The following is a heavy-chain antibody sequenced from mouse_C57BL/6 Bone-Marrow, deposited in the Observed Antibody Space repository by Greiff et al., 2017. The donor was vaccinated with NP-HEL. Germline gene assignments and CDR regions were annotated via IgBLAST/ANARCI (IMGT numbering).Heavy chain of an antibody. CDR3: AREGGNYVDWYFDV. CDR1: GYAFSSSW. J-gene: IGHJ1*03. V-gene: IGHV1-82*01. D-gene: IGHD2-1*01. CDR2: IYPGDGDT. Sequence: LVESGPELVKPGASVKISCKASGYAFSSSWMNWVKQRPGKGLEWIGRIYPGDGDTNYNGKFKGKATLTADKSSSTAYMQLSSLTSEDSAVYFCAREGGNYVDWYFDVWGTGTTVTVSS.